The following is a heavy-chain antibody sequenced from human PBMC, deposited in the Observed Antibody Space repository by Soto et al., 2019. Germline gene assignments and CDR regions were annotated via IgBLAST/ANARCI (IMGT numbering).Heavy chain of an antibody. CDR1: GYSLSSFG. D-gene: IGHD2-21*02. V-gene: IGHV1-18*04. Sequence: ASVKVSCKASGYSLSSFGISWVRQAPGQGLEWMGWISGYNGTTFYSDSVKGRFTISRDNSKNTVFLHVNSLRAEDTAVYFCAQISYCGGDCSNYHWGQGTLVTVSS. CDR3: AQISYCGGDCSNYH. CDR2: ISGYNGTT. J-gene: IGHJ5*02.